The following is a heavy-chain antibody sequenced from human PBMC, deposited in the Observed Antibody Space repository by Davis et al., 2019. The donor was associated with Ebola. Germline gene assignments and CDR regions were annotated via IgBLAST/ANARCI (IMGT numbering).Heavy chain of an antibody. Sequence: ASVKVSCKASGYTFTGYYMHWVRQAPGQGLEWMGWINPNSGGTNYAQKFQGWVTMTRDTSISTAYMELSRLRSDDTAVYYCARWASTAMVNDHYYYYGMDVWGQGTTVTVSS. CDR1: GYTFTGYY. J-gene: IGHJ6*02. CDR3: ARWASTAMVNDHYYYYGMDV. D-gene: IGHD5-18*01. CDR2: INPNSGGT. V-gene: IGHV1-2*04.